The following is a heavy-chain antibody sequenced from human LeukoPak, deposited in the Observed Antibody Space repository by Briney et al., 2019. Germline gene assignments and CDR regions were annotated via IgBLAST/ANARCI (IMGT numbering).Heavy chain of an antibody. CDR2: ISSSSSYI. D-gene: IGHD3-10*01. Sequence: GGSLRLSCAASGFTSSSYSMNWVRQAPGKGLEWVSSISSSSSYIYYADSVKGRFTISRDNAKNTLYLQMNSLRAEDTAVYYCAKDRATMVRGVILGWFDPWGQGTLVTVSS. V-gene: IGHV3-21*04. J-gene: IGHJ5*02. CDR3: AKDRATMVRGVILGWFDP. CDR1: GFTSSSYS.